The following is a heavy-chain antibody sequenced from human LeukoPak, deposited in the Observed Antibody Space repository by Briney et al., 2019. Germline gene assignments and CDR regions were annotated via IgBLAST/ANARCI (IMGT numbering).Heavy chain of an antibody. J-gene: IGHJ6*03. D-gene: IGHD3-22*01. CDR3: AKGSKLVVITRDHYMAV. Sequence: GGTLRLSCAASGFTFSTYAMNWVRQAPGKGLEWVSAISGSGRSTYYADSVKGRFTISRDNSKNTLYLQMNSLRAGDTAVYYCAKGSKLVVITRDHYMAVWGKGTTVTISS. V-gene: IGHV3-23*01. CDR2: ISGSGRST. CDR1: GFTFSTYA.